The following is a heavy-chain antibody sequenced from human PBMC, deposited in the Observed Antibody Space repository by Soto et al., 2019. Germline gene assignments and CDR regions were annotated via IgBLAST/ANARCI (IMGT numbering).Heavy chain of an antibody. CDR1: GYTFTGYY. CDR2: INPNGGGT. V-gene: IGHV1-2*02. Sequence: GASVKVSCKASGYTFTGYYMHWVRQAPGQGLEWMGWINPNGGGTNFAQRFQGRVTMTRDTSISTAYMDLTSLRPDDTAVYYCARLNAESFDYWGQGTLVTVSS. J-gene: IGHJ4*02. CDR3: ARLNAESFDY.